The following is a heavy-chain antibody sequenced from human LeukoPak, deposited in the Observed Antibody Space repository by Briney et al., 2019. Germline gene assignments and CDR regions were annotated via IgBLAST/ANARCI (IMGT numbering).Heavy chain of an antibody. V-gene: IGHV4-30-2*01. CDR3: ARGISDFRAWYFDL. CDR1: GDSISSGGYY. Sequence: SETLSLTCTVSGDSISSGGYYWSWIRQPPGKGLQWIGYIDRSGSTYYNPSLKSRVTILVDRSKNQFSLKLSSVTAADTAVYYCARGISDFRAWYFDLWGRGTLVTVSS. D-gene: IGHD2-21*02. J-gene: IGHJ2*01. CDR2: IDRSGST.